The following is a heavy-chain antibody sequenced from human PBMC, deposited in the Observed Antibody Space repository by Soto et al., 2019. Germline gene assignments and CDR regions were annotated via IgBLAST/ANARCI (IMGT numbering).Heavy chain of an antibody. CDR2: IYYSGST. J-gene: IGHJ4*02. CDR1: GGSISSYY. CDR3: TRLGGGYCSSTICYGARFEY. D-gene: IGHD2-2*01. V-gene: IGHV4-59*08. Sequence: QVQLQESGPGLVKPSETLSLTCTLSGGSISSYYWSWIRQPPGKGLEWIGYIYYSGSTNYNPSLRSQVTISVDTSKNLFSLKLISVTAADTAVYYCTRLGGGYCSSTICYGARFEYWGQGTLVSGSS.